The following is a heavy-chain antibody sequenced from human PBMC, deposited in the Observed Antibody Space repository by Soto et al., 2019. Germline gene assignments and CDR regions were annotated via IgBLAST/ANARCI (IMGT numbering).Heavy chain of an antibody. J-gene: IGHJ6*02. CDR2: IYYSGST. Sequence: QLQLQESGPGLVKPSETLSLTCTVSGGSISSSSYYWGWIRQPPGKGLEWIGSIYYSGSTYYNPSLKSRVTIPVDTSKNQFSLKLSSVTAADTAVYYCARYHRPFTVTGALDYYGMDVWGQGTTVTVSS. CDR1: GGSISSSSYY. V-gene: IGHV4-39*01. D-gene: IGHD4-17*01. CDR3: ARYHRPFTVTGALDYYGMDV.